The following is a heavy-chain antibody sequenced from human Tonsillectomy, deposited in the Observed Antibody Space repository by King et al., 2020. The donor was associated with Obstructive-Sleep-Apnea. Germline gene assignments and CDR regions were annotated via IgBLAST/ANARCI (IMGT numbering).Heavy chain of an antibody. CDR3: AKDRYSDNSGYYFDY. CDR1: GFTFADYA. Sequence: EVQLVESGGGLVQPGRSLRLSCAASGFTFADYAIHWVRQVPGKGLEWVSGISWNGGDIGYADSVKGRFTISRDNAKNSLYLQMNSLRTDDTALYYCAKDRYSDNSGYYFDYWGQGTLVTVSS. D-gene: IGHD3-22*01. CDR2: ISWNGGDI. J-gene: IGHJ4*02. V-gene: IGHV3-9*01.